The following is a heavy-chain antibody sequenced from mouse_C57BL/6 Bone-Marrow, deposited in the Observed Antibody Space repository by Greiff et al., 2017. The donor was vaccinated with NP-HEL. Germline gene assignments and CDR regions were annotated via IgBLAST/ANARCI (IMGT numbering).Heavy chain of an antibody. CDR3: ARQGTVVDFDY. D-gene: IGHD1-1*01. CDR2: ISNGGGST. V-gene: IGHV5-12*01. J-gene: IGHJ2*01. CDR1: GFTFSDYY. Sequence: EVQGVESGGGLVQPGGSLKLSCAASGFTFSDYYMYWVRQTPEKRLEWVAYISNGGGSTYYPDTVKGRFTISRDNAKNTLYLQMSRLKSEDTAMYYCARQGTVVDFDYWGQGTTLTVSS.